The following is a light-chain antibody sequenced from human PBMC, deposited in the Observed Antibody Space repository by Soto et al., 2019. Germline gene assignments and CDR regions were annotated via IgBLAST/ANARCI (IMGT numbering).Light chain of an antibody. V-gene: IGLV3-21*02. J-gene: IGLJ1*01. CDR1: NIGSKS. Sequence: SYELTQPPSVSVAPGQTARITCEGNNIGSKSVHWYQQKPGQAPVLVVYDDRDRPSGIPERFSGSNSGNTATLTISRVEAGDEADYYCQVWDNTSDHYVFGTGTKLNVL. CDR2: DDR. CDR3: QVWDNTSDHYV.